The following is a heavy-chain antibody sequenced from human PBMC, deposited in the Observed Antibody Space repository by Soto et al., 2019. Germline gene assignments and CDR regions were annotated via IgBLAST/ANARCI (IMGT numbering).Heavy chain of an antibody. V-gene: IGHV3-21*01. J-gene: IGHJ4*02. Sequence: EVQLVESGGGLVKPGGSLRLSCAASGFTFSSYSMNWVRQAPGKGLEWVSSISSSSSYIYYADSVKGRFTISRDNAKNSLYLQMNSLRAEDTAVYYCARDHPTGLYDFDYWGQGTLVTVSS. CDR1: GFTFSSYS. D-gene: IGHD4-17*01. CDR3: ARDHPTGLYDFDY. CDR2: ISSSSSYI.